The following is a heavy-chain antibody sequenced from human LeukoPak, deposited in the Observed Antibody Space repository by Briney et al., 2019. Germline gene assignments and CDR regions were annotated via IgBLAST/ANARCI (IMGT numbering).Heavy chain of an antibody. J-gene: IGHJ4*02. CDR2: IYSSGST. D-gene: IGHD1-26*01. V-gene: IGHV4-39*01. CDR3: AKSGGYGLIDY. Sequence: SETLSLTCTVSGASVSGSPYYWGWIRQPPGKGLEWIGSIYSSGSTCYNASLQSRVTISIETSKNQISLRLNSVTAADTAIYYCAKSGGYGLIDYWGQGTLVTVSS. CDR1: GASVSGSPYY.